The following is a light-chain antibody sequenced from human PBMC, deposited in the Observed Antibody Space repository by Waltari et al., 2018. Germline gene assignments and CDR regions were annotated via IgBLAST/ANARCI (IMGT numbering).Light chain of an antibody. CDR2: EGN. V-gene: IGLV2-23*01. J-gene: IGLJ3*02. CDR3: CSYAGIGTLT. Sequence: QSALTQPASVSGSPGQSIPISCTGPSGDLGGYNLVSWYQHHPGKAPKIIIYEGNKRPSGVSYRFSGSKSGNTASLTISGLHTEDEADYYCCSYAGIGTLTFGGGTRVTGL. CDR1: SGDLGGYNL.